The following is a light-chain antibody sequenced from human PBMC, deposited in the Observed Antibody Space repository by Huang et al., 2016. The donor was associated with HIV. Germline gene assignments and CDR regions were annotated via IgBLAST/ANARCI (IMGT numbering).Light chain of an antibody. CDR3: LQDHNYPRT. Sequence: AIQMTQSPSSLSVSVGDRVTITCRASQGITDDLAWYQQKPGKATKLLISGASTLRGGVPSRFSGSGSGTDFTLTISSLQPEDYATYYCLQDHNYPRTFGQGTKVEI. CDR2: GAS. J-gene: IGKJ1*01. V-gene: IGKV1-6*01. CDR1: QGITDD.